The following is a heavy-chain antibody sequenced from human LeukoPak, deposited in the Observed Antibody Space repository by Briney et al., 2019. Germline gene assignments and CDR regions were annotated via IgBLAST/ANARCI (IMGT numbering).Heavy chain of an antibody. CDR2: ISGSGGST. V-gene: IGHV3-23*01. D-gene: IGHD3-9*01. CDR3: AKQGGDILTGYYGNY. Sequence: PGGSLRLSCAASGFTFSSYAMSWVRQAPGKGLEWVSAISGSGGSTYYADSVKGRFTISRDNSKNTLHLQMNSLRAEDTAVYYCAKQGGDILTGYYGNYWGQGTLVTVSS. J-gene: IGHJ4*02. CDR1: GFTFSSYA.